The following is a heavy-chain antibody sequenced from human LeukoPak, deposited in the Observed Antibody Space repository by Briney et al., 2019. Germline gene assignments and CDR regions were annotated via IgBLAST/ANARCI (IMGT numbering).Heavy chain of an antibody. Sequence: ASVKVSCKASGYTFTGYYMHWVRQAPGQGLEWMGWINPNSGGTNYAQKFQGRVTMTRDTSISTAYMELSRLRSDDTAVYYCARDSRDGWSPSAYFQHRGQRTLVTVSS. CDR3: ARDSRDGWSPSAYFQH. CDR1: GYTFTGYY. D-gene: IGHD5-24*01. CDR2: INPNSGGT. V-gene: IGHV1-2*02. J-gene: IGHJ1*01.